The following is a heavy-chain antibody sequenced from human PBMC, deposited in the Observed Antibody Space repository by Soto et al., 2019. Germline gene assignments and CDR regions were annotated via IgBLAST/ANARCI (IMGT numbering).Heavy chain of an antibody. CDR2: IYYSGST. D-gene: IGHD2-2*01. J-gene: IGHJ5*02. Sequence: PSETLSLTCTVSGGSISSYYWSWIRQPPGKGLEWIGYIYYSGSTNYNPSLKSRVTISVDTSKNQFSLKLSSVTAADTAVYYCARGVVVVPAAMSSWFDPWGQGTLDTVSS. V-gene: IGHV4-59*01. CDR1: GGSISSYY. CDR3: ARGVVVVPAAMSSWFDP.